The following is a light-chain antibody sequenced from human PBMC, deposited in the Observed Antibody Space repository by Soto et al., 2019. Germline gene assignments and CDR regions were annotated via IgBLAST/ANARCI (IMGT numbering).Light chain of an antibody. CDR3: QQYNNWPET. CDR1: QSVNIN. Sequence: IVLTQSPATLSVSPGETATLSCRASQSVNINLASYHQKPGQAPRLLIHRASIRATGIPDRISGSGSGTEFTLTISSLQSEDFAVYYCQQYNNWPETFGQGTKVEI. CDR2: RAS. J-gene: IGKJ1*01. V-gene: IGKV3-15*01.